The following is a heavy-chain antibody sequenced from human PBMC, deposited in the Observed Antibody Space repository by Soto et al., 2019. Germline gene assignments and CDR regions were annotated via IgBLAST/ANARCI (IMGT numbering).Heavy chain of an antibody. V-gene: IGHV3-30-3*01. CDR2: ISYDGSNK. J-gene: IGHJ6*02. Sequence: QVQLVESGGGVVQPGRSLRLSCAASGFTFSSYAMHWVRQAPGKGLEWVAVISYDGSNKYYADSVKGRFTISRDNSKNTLYLQMNSLRAEDTAVYYCASLFEHSRHYYYYGMDVCGQGTTVTVSS. CDR1: GFTFSSYA. D-gene: IGHD6-6*01. CDR3: ASLFEHSRHYYYYGMDV.